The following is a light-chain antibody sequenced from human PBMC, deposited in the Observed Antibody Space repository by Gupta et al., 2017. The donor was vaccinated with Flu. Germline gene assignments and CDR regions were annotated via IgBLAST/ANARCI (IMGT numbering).Light chain of an antibody. CDR2: GNS. CDR1: SSNIGTNA. CDR3: AAWDDTLNGHYV. Sequence: QSVLAPPPSASGTPGQMVTISCSGSSSNIGTNAVNWYQQVPSAAPKLLIYGNSQRPSGVPDRFSGSKSGTSASLTISGLQPEDEADYYCAAWDDTLNGHYVFGTGTRVTVL. V-gene: IGLV1-44*01. J-gene: IGLJ1*01.